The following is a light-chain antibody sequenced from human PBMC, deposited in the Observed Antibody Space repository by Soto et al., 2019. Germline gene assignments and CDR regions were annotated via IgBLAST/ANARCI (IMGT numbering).Light chain of an antibody. V-gene: IGKV1-5*03. Sequence: DNHMTQSPSTLSASVGDRVTISCRASQTISGWLAWYQQRPGKAPKLLIYKASSLESGVPSRFSGSGSGTEFTLTISSLQSEDFAVYYCQQYNNWPWTFGQGTKVDI. CDR1: QTISGW. CDR3: QQYNNWPWT. J-gene: IGKJ1*01. CDR2: KAS.